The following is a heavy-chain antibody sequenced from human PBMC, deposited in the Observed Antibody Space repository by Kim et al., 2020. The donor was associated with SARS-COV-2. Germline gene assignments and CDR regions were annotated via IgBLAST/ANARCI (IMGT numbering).Heavy chain of an antibody. J-gene: IGHJ4*02. Sequence: GSLRLSCAASGFTFSSYAMSWVRQAPGKGLEWVSAISGSGGSTYYADSVKGRFTISRDNSKNTLYLQMNSLRAEDTAVYYCAKGPKYYDILTGYYGYWGQGTLVTVSS. CDR2: ISGSGGST. V-gene: IGHV3-23*01. CDR1: GFTFSSYA. D-gene: IGHD3-9*01. CDR3: AKGPKYYDILTGYYGY.